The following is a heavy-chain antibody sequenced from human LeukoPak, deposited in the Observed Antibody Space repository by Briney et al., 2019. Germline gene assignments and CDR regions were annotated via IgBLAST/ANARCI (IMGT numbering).Heavy chain of an antibody. Sequence: PSETLSLTCTVSGGSISSYYWSWIRQPPGKGLERIWYIYYSGSTNYNPSLKSRVTISVDTSKNQFSLKLSSVTAADTAVYYCARRTGWNYNYYYMDVWGKGTTVTVSS. J-gene: IGHJ6*03. CDR3: ARRTGWNYNYYYMDV. D-gene: IGHD1-14*01. CDR2: IYYSGST. V-gene: IGHV4-59*08. CDR1: GGSISSYY.